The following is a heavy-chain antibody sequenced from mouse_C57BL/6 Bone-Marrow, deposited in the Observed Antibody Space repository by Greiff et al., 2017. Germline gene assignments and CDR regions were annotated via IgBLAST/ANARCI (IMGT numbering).Heavy chain of an antibody. CDR1: GYTFTSSW. D-gene: IGHD1-1*01. V-gene: IGHV1-59*01. Sequence: VQLQQPGAELVRPGTSVKLSCTASGYTFTSSWMHWVKQSPGQGLEWIGVIDPSASYPTSNQKFKVKGTVTEDRSSSTAYMLRSSVTSEDSAVYYCLYAWFAYWGQGTLLTVSA. CDR3: LYAWFAY. CDR2: IDPSASYP. J-gene: IGHJ3*01.